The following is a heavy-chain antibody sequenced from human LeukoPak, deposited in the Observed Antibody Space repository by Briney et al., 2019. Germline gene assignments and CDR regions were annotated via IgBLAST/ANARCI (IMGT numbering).Heavy chain of an antibody. D-gene: IGHD3-16*01. J-gene: IGHJ6*02. V-gene: IGHV3-21*01. CDR1: GFTFSSYS. CDR3: ARDRATLPGLSPYYDYVWGTYYYGMDV. Sequence: PGGSLRLSCAASGFTFSSYSMNWVRQAPGKGLEWVSSISSSSSYIYYADSVKGRFTISRDNAKNSLYLQMNSLRAEDTAVYYCARDRATLPGLSPYYDYVWGTYYYGMDVWGQGTTVTVSS. CDR2: ISSSSSYI.